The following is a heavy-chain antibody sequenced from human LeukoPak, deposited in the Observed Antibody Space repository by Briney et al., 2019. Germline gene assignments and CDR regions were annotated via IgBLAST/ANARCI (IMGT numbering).Heavy chain of an antibody. CDR3: ARVRYYGSGSYRGWFDP. J-gene: IGHJ5*02. CDR1: GGSFSGYY. D-gene: IGHD3-10*01. CDR2: ISHSGST. V-gene: IGHV4-34*01. Sequence: SETLSLTCAVYGGSFSGYYWSWIRQPPGKGLEWIGEISHSGSTNYNPSLKSRVTISVDTSKNQFSLKLSSVTAADTAVYCCARVRYYGSGSYRGWFDPWGQGTLVTASS.